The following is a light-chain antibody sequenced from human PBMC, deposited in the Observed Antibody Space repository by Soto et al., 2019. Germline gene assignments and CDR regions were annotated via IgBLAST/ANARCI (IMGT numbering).Light chain of an antibody. CDR1: QSISSIY. Sequence: EIVLTQSPGTLSLSPGERATLSCRASQSISSIYLAWYQQKPGQAPRVLIYGISSRATGIPDRFSGSGSGTDFTLTISRLEPEDFAVYYCQQYGSSPGTFGKGTKVEIK. J-gene: IGKJ1*01. CDR3: QQYGSSPGT. V-gene: IGKV3-20*01. CDR2: GIS.